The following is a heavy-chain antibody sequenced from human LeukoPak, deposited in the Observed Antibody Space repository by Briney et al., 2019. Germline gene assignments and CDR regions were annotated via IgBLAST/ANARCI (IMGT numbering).Heavy chain of an antibody. D-gene: IGHD2-2*01. CDR2: IQNDGSNQ. CDR1: GFRFSTYG. J-gene: IGHJ4*02. Sequence: GGSLRLSCAASGFRFSTYGMHWVPQSPGKGLKWVTFIQNDGSNQFYVDSVKGRFTISRDNSKNTIYLQMSSLRPEDSAIYYCAKGLVVFVEFFEYWGQGALVTVSS. V-gene: IGHV3-30*02. CDR3: AKGLVVFVEFFEY.